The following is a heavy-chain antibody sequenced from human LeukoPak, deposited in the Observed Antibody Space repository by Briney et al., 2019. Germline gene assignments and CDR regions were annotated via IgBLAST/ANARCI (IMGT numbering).Heavy chain of an antibody. CDR3: ARGVVGYNWFDP. V-gene: IGHV4-34*01. J-gene: IGHJ5*02. D-gene: IGHD2-15*01. Sequence: LRLSCAASGFTFSNYAMHWVRQPPGKGLEWIGEIDHTGITNYNPSLKSRVTISVDTSNNQFSLKLSSVTAADTAVYYCARGVVGYNWFDPWGQGTLVTVSS. CDR1: GFTFSNYA. CDR2: IDHTGIT.